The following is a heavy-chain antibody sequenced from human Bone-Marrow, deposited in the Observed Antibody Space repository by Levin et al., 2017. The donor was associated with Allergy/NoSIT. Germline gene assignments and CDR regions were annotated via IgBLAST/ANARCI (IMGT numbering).Heavy chain of an antibody. Sequence: GGSLRLSCAASGFTFSSYDMHWVRQATGRGLEWVSAIGTAADSYYSGSVKGRFTVSRDNAKNSFYLQMNSLRAGDTAVYYCARVALPRFCTSTSCSDSGYYFDYWGQGTLVTVSS. CDR3: ARVALPRFCTSTSCSDSGYYFDY. V-gene: IGHV3-13*04. J-gene: IGHJ4*02. D-gene: IGHD2-2*01. CDR2: IGTAADS. CDR1: GFTFSSYD.